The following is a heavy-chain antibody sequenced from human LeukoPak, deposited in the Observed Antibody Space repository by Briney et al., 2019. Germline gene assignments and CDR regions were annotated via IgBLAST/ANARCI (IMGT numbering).Heavy chain of an antibody. CDR2: ISGSSSNTI. J-gene: IGHJ4*02. D-gene: IGHD4-17*01. CDR1: GFTFSGYS. CDR3: AKYKGQYGDYAVFDY. Sequence: GGSLRLSCAASGFTFSGYSMSWVRQPPGKGLEWVSYISGSSSNTIYYADSVKGRFTISRDSAKNSLYLQMNSLRAEDTAVYYCAKYKGQYGDYAVFDYWGQGTLVTVSS. V-gene: IGHV3-48*01.